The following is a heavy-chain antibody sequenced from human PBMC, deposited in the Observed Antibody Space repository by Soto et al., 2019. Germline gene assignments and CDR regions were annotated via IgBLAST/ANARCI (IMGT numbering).Heavy chain of an antibody. J-gene: IGHJ6*02. CDR1: GYSFTDYH. V-gene: IGHV1-2*04. D-gene: IGHD6-13*01. CDR2: INPKSGGT. Sequence: ASVKVSCKASGYSFTDYHIHWVRQAPGQGLEWLGRINPKSGGTSTAQKFQGWVTMTTDTSISTASMELTRLTSDDTAVYYCARSRAAAPPRVGMDVWGQGTTVTVSS. CDR3: ARSRAAAPPRVGMDV.